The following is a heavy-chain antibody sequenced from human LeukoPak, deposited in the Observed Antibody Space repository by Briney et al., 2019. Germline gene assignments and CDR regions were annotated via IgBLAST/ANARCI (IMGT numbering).Heavy chain of an antibody. CDR1: GFTFSDYV. D-gene: IGHD5-24*01. CDR2: VIGSGRST. V-gene: IGHV3-23*01. J-gene: IGHJ4*02. CDR3: AKDLYPGRDGYLGRFDY. Sequence: GGSLRLSCAASGFTFSDYVMSWVRQAPGKGLEWVSAVIGSGRSTYYTDSVKGRFTISRDSSKNTLYLQMNSLRAEDTAVYYCAKDLYPGRDGYLGRFDYWGQGTLVTVSS.